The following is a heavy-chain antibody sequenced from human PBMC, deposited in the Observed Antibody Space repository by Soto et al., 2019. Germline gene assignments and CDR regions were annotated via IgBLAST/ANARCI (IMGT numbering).Heavy chain of an antibody. CDR2: INAGNGDT. CDR1: GYTFSSNA. D-gene: IGHD2-8*01. J-gene: IGHJ6*02. CDR3: ARDRSMYYGMDV. Sequence: ASVKVSCKASGYTFSSNAMHWVRQAPGQRLEWMGWINAGNGDTKYSQKFQGRVTMTTDTSTSTAYMELRSLTSDDTAVYYCARDRSMYYGMDVWGQGTTVTVSS. V-gene: IGHV1-3*01.